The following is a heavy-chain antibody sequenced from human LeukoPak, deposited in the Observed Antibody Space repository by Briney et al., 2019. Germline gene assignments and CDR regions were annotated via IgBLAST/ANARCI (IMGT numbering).Heavy chain of an antibody. V-gene: IGHV1-69*13. Sequence: ASVKVSCKASGGTFISYAISWVRQAPGQGLEWMGGIIPIFGTANYAQKFQGRVTITADESTSTAYMELSSLRSEDTAVYYCARGGDSSGYYYFDYWGQGTLVTVSS. D-gene: IGHD3-22*01. CDR2: IIPIFGTA. CDR1: GGTFISYA. J-gene: IGHJ4*02. CDR3: ARGGDSSGYYYFDY.